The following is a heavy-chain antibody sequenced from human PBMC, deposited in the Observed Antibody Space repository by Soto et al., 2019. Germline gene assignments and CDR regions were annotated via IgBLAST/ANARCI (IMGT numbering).Heavy chain of an antibody. J-gene: IGHJ6*02. V-gene: IGHV3-30-3*01. CDR1: GFTFSSYA. CDR2: ISYDGNNK. D-gene: IGHD2-21*02. Sequence: GGSLRLSCAASGFTFSSYAMHWVRQAPGKGLEWVAVISYDGNNKYYAGSVKGRFTMSRDNSKNTLYLQMNTLRAEDTAVYYCVRDKYGVTSAYGMDVWGQGTTVTVSS. CDR3: VRDKYGVTSAYGMDV.